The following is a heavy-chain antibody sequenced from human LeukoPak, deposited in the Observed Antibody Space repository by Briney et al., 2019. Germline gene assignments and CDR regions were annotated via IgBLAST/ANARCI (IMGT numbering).Heavy chain of an antibody. CDR2: IYTSGST. V-gene: IGHV4-4*09. CDR1: GGSISSYY. CDR3: ARHNYGSSGYEENY. J-gene: IGHJ4*02. Sequence: SETLSLTCTVSGGSISSYYWSWIRQPPGKGLEWIGYIYTSGSTNYNPSLKSRVTISVDTSKNQFSLKLSSVTAADTAVYYCARHNYGSSGYEENYWGQGTLVTVSS. D-gene: IGHD3-22*01.